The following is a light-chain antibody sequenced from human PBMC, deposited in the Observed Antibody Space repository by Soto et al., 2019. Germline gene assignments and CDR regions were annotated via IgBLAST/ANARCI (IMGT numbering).Light chain of an antibody. V-gene: IGKV3-15*01. CDR3: QQSNNWPFT. CDR1: QRVSRN. Sequence: EVLMTQSPATLSVSPGETATLSCRASQRVSRNLAWYQQKPGQAPRLLIYAASTRATGISVRFSGSGSGTEFTLTISSLQSEDFAVYYCQQSNNWPFTFGPGTKVDI. CDR2: AAS. J-gene: IGKJ3*01.